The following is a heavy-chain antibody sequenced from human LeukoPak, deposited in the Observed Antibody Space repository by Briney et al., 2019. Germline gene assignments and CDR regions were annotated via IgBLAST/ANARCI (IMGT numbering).Heavy chain of an antibody. Sequence: SETLSLICSVSGGSISGYYLSWVRQFPGKGLEWIGYVHYTGKTNYNPSLTGRVTISVDASNTQISLRLNSVTAADTAVYYCARSMLGAIWGQGALVTVSP. CDR2: VHYTGKT. D-gene: IGHD2-8*01. CDR1: GGSISGYY. V-gene: IGHV4-59*01. CDR3: ARSMLGAI. J-gene: IGHJ4*02.